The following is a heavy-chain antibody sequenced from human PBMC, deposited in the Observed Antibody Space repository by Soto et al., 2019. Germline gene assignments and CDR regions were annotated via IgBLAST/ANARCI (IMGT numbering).Heavy chain of an antibody. CDR3: AKVMNGYVFDF. CDR1: GFTFDDYA. CDR2: ISWNSGSL. J-gene: IGHJ4*02. D-gene: IGHD5-12*01. Sequence: EVQLVESGGGLVQPGRSLRLSCAASGFTFDDYAMHWVRQAPGKGLEWVSGISWNSGSLDYADSVKGRFTVSRDNAKNSLYLQMNSLRAEDTALYYCAKVMNGYVFDFWGQGALFSVSS. V-gene: IGHV3-9*01.